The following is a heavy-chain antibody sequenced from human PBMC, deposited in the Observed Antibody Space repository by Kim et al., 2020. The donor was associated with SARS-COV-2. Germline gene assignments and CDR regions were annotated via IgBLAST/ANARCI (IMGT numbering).Heavy chain of an antibody. J-gene: IGHJ4*02. CDR3: ARETGAYYDILTGYYFDY. CDR1: GFTFSSYA. CDR2: ISGSGGNT. D-gene: IGHD3-9*01. Sequence: GGSLRLSCAASGFTFSSYAMNWVRQAPGKGLEWVSVISGSGGNTYYADSVKGRFTISRDNSKNTLYLQMNSLRAEDTAVFYCARETGAYYDILTGYYFDYWGQGTLVTVSS. V-gene: IGHV3-23*01.